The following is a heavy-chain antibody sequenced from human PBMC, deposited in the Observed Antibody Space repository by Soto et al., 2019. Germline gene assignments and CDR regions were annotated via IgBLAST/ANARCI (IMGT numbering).Heavy chain of an antibody. J-gene: IGHJ4*02. D-gene: IGHD1-1*01. CDR1: GFIFSDYS. V-gene: IGHV3-23*01. CDR3: AKSLGDHWDEYYFHY. CDR2: ISGVGGST. Sequence: EVQLLESGGDLVQPGGSLRLSCAVTGFIFSDYSMSWVSQAPGKGLEWVSGISGVGGSTYYADSVKGRFTISRDNSKNTLYLQMNSLRAEDTALYYCAKSLGDHWDEYYFHYWGQGTLVTVSS.